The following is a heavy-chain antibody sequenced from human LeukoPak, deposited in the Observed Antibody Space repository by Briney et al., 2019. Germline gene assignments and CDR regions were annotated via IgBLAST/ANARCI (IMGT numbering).Heavy chain of an antibody. CDR1: GGSISSYY. V-gene: IGHV4-59*01. Sequence: SETLSLTCTVSGGSISSYYWSWIRQPPGKGLEWIGYIYYSGSTTYNPSLKSRVTISVDTSKNKFSLKLSSVTAADRAVYYCARGHCSGGSCYAGMAYYYYMDVWGKGTTVTVSS. CDR3: ARGHCSGGSCYAGMAYYYYMDV. J-gene: IGHJ6*03. D-gene: IGHD2-15*01. CDR2: IYYSGST.